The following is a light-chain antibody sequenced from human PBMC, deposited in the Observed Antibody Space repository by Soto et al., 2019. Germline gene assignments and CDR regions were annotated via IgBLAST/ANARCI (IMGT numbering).Light chain of an antibody. V-gene: IGLV1-40*01. J-gene: IGLJ2*01. Sequence: QSVLTQPPSVSGAPGQRVTISCTGSSSNIGAGYDVHWYQQLPGTAPKLVIYGNNNRPSGVPDRISGSMSGTSASLAITGLQAEDEADYYCQSYDTSLSGSVFGGGTKLTVL. CDR1: SSNIGAGYD. CDR3: QSYDTSLSGSV. CDR2: GNN.